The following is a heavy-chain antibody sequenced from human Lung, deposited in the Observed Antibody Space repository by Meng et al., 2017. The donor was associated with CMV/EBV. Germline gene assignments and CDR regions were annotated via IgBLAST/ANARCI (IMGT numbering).Heavy chain of an antibody. V-gene: IGHV1-69*05. D-gene: IGHD4-11*01. CDR2: LIPMFGAV. J-gene: IGHJ4*02. CDR1: GGTFSAHA. Sequence: SVKVSCKASGGTFSAHAISWVRQAPGQGLEWMGGLIPMFGAVNFAQNFRGRVTLTTDGSTTTAYMELRRLGYEDTALYFCARGVVHDYSNRQWDIDQWGQRTLVTVSS. CDR3: ARGVVHDYSNRQWDIDQ.